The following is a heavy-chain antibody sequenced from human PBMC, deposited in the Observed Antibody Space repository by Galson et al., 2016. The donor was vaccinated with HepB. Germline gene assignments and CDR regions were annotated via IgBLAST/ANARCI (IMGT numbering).Heavy chain of an antibody. D-gene: IGHD2-21*02. CDR2: INPSGRST. V-gene: IGHV1-46*01. Sequence: SVKVSCKASGNTFTSYYIHWVRQAPGQGLEWMGIINPSGRSTTYAQKFQGRVTMTRDTSTSTVYMELSSLRSEDTAVYYWARDWAYCNGDCYHPADYFDYWGPGTLVTVPS. CDR3: ARDWAYCNGDCYHPADYFDY. J-gene: IGHJ4*02. CDR1: GNTFTSYY.